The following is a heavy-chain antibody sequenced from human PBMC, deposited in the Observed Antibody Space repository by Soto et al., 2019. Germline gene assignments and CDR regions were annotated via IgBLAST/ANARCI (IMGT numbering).Heavy chain of an antibody. CDR3: ARDTGGSYDY. Sequence: EVQLMESGGGLVQPGGSLRLSCAASGFIFSDYYMDWVRQVPGKGLEWVGRTRNKVNSFSAEYAACVKGRFSIYRDAAKDSMYLQMNSLKGDDTAVYYSARDTGGSYDYWGQGALVTVSS. CDR2: TRNKVNSFSA. J-gene: IGHJ4*02. D-gene: IGHD3-16*01. V-gene: IGHV3-72*01. CDR1: GFIFSDYY.